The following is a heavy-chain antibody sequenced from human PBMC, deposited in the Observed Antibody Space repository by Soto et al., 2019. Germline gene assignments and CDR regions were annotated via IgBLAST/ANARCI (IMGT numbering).Heavy chain of an antibody. V-gene: IGHV3-66*01. CDR3: ARGRTHYDILTGYYYYGMDV. J-gene: IGHJ6*02. CDR2: IYSGGST. CDR1: GFTVSSNY. Sequence: GGSLRLSCAASGFTVSSNYMSWVRQAPGKGLEWVSVIYSGGSTYYADSGKGRFTISRDNSKNTLYLQMNSLRAEDTAVYYCARGRTHYDILTGYYYYGMDVWGQGTTVTVSS. D-gene: IGHD3-9*01.